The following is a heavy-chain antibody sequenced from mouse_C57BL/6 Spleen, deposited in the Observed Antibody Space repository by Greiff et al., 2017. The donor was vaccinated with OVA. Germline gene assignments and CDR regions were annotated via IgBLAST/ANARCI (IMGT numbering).Heavy chain of an antibody. V-gene: IGHV5-17*01. J-gene: IGHJ4*01. CDR3: ARRGLLRPMDY. CDR1: GFTFSDYG. Sequence: DVQLVESGGGLVKPGGSLKLSCAASGFTFSDYGMHWVRQAPEKGLEWVAYISSGSSTIYYADTVKGRFTISRDNAKNTLFLQMTSLRSEDSAVYYSARRGLLRPMDYWGQGTSVTVSS. D-gene: IGHD1-2*01. CDR2: ISSGSSTI.